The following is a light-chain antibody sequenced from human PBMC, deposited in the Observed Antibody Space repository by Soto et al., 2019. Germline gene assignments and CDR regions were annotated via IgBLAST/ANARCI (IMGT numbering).Light chain of an antibody. V-gene: IGLV2-23*01. CDR1: SRDVGSYDL. CDR3: CSYAGSSTFWA. CDR2: EGS. Sequence: QSALTQPASVSGSPGQAITISCTGTSRDVGSYDLVSWYQQHPGKGPKLMIYEGSKRPSGVSNRVSGSKSGSTASPTISGLQAEDEANYFCCSYAGSSTFWAFGGGTKLTVL. J-gene: IGLJ3*02.